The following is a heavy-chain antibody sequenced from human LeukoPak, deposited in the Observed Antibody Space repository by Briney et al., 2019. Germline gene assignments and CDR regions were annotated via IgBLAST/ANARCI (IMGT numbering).Heavy chain of an antibody. CDR3: AKDADIVVVPAAIHFDY. J-gene: IGHJ4*02. CDR2: ISGRGSST. V-gene: IGHV3-23*01. D-gene: IGHD2-2*01. CDR1: GFTFSNYA. Sequence: GGSLRLSCAASGFTFSNYAMSWVRQAPGKGLEWVSGISGRGSSTYYADSVKGRFTISRDNSKNTLYLQMNSLRAEDTAVYYCAKDADIVVVPAAIHFDYWGQGTLVTVSS.